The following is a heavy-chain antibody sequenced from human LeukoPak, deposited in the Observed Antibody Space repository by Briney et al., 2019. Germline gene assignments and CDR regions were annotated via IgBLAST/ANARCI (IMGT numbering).Heavy chain of an antibody. J-gene: IGHJ4*02. CDR2: ISGSGGST. V-gene: IGHV3-23*01. Sequence: GGSLRLSCAASGFTFSSYAMSWVRQAPGKGLGWVSAISGSGGSTYYADSVKGRFTISRDNSKNTLYLQMNSLRAEDTAVYYCAKASYYYDSSGYSDWGQGTLVTVSS. CDR3: AKASYYYDSSGYSD. D-gene: IGHD3-22*01. CDR1: GFTFSSYA.